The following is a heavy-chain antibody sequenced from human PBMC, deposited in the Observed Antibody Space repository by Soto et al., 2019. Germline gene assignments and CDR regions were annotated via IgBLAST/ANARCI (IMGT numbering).Heavy chain of an antibody. CDR1: GGSIRSSSYY. V-gene: IGHV4-39*01. J-gene: IGHJ4*02. Sequence: SETLSLTCTVSGGSIRSSSYYWGWIRQPPGEGLEWIGSMYYSGSVYYNSSLKSRVTISVDTSKNQFSLKLRSVTAADTAVYYCADEWLLSQSPTSSDFWGQGTLVTVSS. CDR3: ADEWLLSQSPTSSDF. D-gene: IGHD3-3*01. CDR2: MYYSGSV.